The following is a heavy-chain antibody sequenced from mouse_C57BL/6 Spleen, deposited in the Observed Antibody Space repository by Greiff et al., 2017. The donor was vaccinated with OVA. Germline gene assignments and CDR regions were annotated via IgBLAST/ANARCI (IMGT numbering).Heavy chain of an antibody. CDR3: ARDGYYGSRSFAMDY. V-gene: IGHV3-6*01. Sequence: EVQLQESGPGLVKPSQSLSLTCSVTGYSITSGYYWNWIRQFPGNKLEWMGYISYDGSNNYNPSLKNRISITRDTSKNQFFLKLNSVTTEDTATYYCARDGYYGSRSFAMDYWGQGTSVTVSS. D-gene: IGHD1-1*01. CDR1: GYSITSGYY. J-gene: IGHJ4*01. CDR2: ISYDGSN.